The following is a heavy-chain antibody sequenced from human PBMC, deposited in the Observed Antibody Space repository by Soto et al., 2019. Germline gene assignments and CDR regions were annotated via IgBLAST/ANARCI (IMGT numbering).Heavy chain of an antibody. CDR1: GYTLTELS. D-gene: IGHD3-22*01. Sequence: ASVKVSCKVSGYTLTELSMHWVRQAPGKGREWMGGFDPEDGETIYAQKFQGRVTMTEDTSTDTAYMELSSLRSEDTAVYYCATVIPYYYDSSGYYPFASWGQGTLVTASS. V-gene: IGHV1-24*01. CDR3: ATVIPYYYDSSGYYPFAS. J-gene: IGHJ4*02. CDR2: FDPEDGET.